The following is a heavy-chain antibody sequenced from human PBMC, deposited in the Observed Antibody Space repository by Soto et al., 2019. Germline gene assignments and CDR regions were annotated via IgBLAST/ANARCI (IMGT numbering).Heavy chain of an antibody. D-gene: IGHD4-4*01. CDR3: ATWHLQEHAYDV. Sequence: TGGSLRLSCAVSGLTVSGKKYVAWVRQAPGKGLEWVSGFYDLDGTYYADSLKGRFTTSGDSSRTIVYLQMNGLRPEDTAVYYCATWHLQEHAYDVWGQETTVTVSS. V-gene: IGHV3-53*01. CDR1: GLTVSGKKY. J-gene: IGHJ3*01. CDR2: FYDLDGT.